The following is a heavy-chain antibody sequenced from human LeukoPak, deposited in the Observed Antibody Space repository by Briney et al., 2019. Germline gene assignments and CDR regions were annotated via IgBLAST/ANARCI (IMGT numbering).Heavy chain of an antibody. J-gene: IGHJ5*02. CDR2: IDPSDSYT. Sequence: GASLRISCKGSGYSFTSYWISWVRQMPGKGLEWMGRIDPSDSYTNYSPSFQGHVTISADRSISTAYLQWSSLKASDTAMYYCARHADYGDYERDWFDPWGQGTLVTVSS. D-gene: IGHD4-17*01. CDR1: GYSFTSYW. CDR3: ARHADYGDYERDWFDP. V-gene: IGHV5-10-1*01.